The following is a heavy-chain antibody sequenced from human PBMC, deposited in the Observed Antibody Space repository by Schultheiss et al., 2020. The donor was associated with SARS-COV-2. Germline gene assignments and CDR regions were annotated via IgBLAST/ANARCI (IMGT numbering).Heavy chain of an antibody. D-gene: IGHD1/OR15-1a*01. CDR1: GFTFSIYA. CDR3: ARDLGGVINWNNLDY. CDR2: IWYDGSNK. V-gene: IGHV3-33*08. Sequence: GESLKISCAASGFTFSIYAMHWVRQAPGKGLEWVAVIWYDGSNKYYADSVKGRFTISRDNAKHSLYLQMNSLRVEDTAVYYCARDLGGVINWNNLDYWGQGTLVTVSS. J-gene: IGHJ4*02.